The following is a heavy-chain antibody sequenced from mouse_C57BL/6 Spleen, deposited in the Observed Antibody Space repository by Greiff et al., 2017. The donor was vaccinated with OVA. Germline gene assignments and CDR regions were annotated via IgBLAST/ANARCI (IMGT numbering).Heavy chain of an antibody. CDR1: GFSLTSYG. CDR3: ARPNRGYYSNSHAMDY. D-gene: IGHD2-5*01. V-gene: IGHV2-6*03. Sequence: VMLVESGPGLVAPSQSLSITCTVSGFSLTSYGVHWVRQPPGKGLEWLVVIWSDGSTTYNSALKSRLSISKDNSKSQVFLKMNSLQTDDTAMYYCARPNRGYYSNSHAMDYWGQGTSVTVSS. J-gene: IGHJ4*01. CDR2: IWSDGST.